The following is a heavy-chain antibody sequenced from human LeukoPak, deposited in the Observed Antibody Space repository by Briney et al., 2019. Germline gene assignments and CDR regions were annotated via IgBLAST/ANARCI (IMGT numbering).Heavy chain of an antibody. Sequence: ASVKVSCKASGYTFTGYYMHWVRQAPGQGLEWMGWTNPNSGGTNYAQKFQGRVTMTRDTSISTAYMELSRLRSDDTAVYYCARDSGVAVAEDYWGQGTLVTVSS. V-gene: IGHV1-2*02. CDR1: GYTFTGYY. D-gene: IGHD6-19*01. J-gene: IGHJ4*02. CDR3: ARDSGVAVAEDY. CDR2: TNPNSGGT.